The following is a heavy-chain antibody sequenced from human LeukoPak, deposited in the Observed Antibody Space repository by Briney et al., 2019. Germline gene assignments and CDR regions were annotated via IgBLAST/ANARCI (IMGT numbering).Heavy chain of an antibody. V-gene: IGHV4-34*01. D-gene: IGHD3-22*01. CDR1: GFTFSSYW. Sequence: GSLRLSCAASGFTFSSYWMHWIRQPPGKGLEWIGEINHSGSTNYNPSLKSRVTISVDTSKNQFSLKLSSVTAADAAVYYCARLGYDSSGYYHDLGNFDYWGQGTLVTVSS. J-gene: IGHJ4*02. CDR2: INHSGST. CDR3: ARLGYDSSGYYHDLGNFDY.